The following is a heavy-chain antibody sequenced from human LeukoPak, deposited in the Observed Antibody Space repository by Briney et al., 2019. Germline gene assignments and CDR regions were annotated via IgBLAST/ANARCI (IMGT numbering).Heavy chain of an antibody. CDR3: ARDKDWAFDY. J-gene: IGHJ4*02. V-gene: IGHV3-48*04. D-gene: IGHD3/OR15-3a*01. Sequence: HPGGSLRLSCAASGFTFSRYSMNWVRQAPGKGLEWVSYISGSSSHIYYADSLEGRFTISRGNAKNSLYLQMNSLRAEDTAVYYCARDKDWAFDYWGQGTLVTVSS. CDR1: GFTFSRYS. CDR2: ISGSSSHI.